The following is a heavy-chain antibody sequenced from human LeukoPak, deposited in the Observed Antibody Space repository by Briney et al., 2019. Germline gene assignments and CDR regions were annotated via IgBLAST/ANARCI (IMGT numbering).Heavy chain of an antibody. Sequence: GGSLRLSCAASGFTVSSNYMSWVRQAPGKGLEWVSVIYNGGSTYYADSVKGRFTISRDNSKNTLYLQMNSLRAEDTAVYYCARLSQVKRIPGIAAAGYYFDYWGQGTLVTVSS. CDR1: GFTVSSNY. V-gene: IGHV3-66*04. CDR3: ARLSQVKRIPGIAAAGYYFDY. J-gene: IGHJ4*02. D-gene: IGHD6-13*01. CDR2: IYNGGST.